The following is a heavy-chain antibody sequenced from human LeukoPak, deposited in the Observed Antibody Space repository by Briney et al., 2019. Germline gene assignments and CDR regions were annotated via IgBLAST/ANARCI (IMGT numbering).Heavy chain of an antibody. CDR2: ISSSSSYI. J-gene: IGHJ5*02. CDR3: AREGGGYCSGINCWKWFDP. CDR1: GFTFSSYS. V-gene: IGHV3-21*01. D-gene: IGHD2-15*01. Sequence: GGSLRLSCAASGFTFSSYSMNWVRQAPGKGLEWVSSISSSSSYIYYADSVKGRFTISRDNAKNSLYLQMNSLRAEDTAVYYCAREGGGYCSGINCWKWFDPWGQGTLVTVSS.